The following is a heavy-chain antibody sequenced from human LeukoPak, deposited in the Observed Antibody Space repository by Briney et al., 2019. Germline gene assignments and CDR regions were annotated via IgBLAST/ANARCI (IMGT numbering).Heavy chain of an antibody. Sequence: GASVKVSCKPSGYTFTSYYIHWVRQAPGQGLEWMGIINPSGGSTSYAPKFQGRVTMTRDMSTSTVYMELSSLRSENTAVYYCARGHFRLRGGSYHDAFGMWGQGTMVTVSS. V-gene: IGHV1-46*01. D-gene: IGHD1-26*01. CDR3: ARGHFRLRGGSYHDAFGM. CDR2: INPSGGST. J-gene: IGHJ3*02. CDR1: GYTFTSYY.